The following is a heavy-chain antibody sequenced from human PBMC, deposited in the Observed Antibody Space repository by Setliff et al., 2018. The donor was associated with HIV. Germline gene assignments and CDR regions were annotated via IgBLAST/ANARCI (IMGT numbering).Heavy chain of an antibody. CDR1: GYTFSDYG. CDR3: VRGHCNSDKCWYTWFDP. D-gene: IGHD2-2*01. J-gene: IGHJ5*02. CDR2: IGSYSGYT. V-gene: IGHV1-18*01. Sequence: ASVKVSCKASGYTFSDYGISWVRQAPGQGLEWMGWIGSYSGYTIYAQKFQDRLTMTTDTSTTTASMELRSLRSDDTAVYYCVRGHCNSDKCWYTWFDPWGQGTLVTVSS.